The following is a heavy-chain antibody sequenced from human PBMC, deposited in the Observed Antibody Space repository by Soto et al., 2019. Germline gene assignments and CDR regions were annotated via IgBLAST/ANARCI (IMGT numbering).Heavy chain of an antibody. J-gene: IGHJ4*02. Sequence: AASVKVSGKVSGYTLTELSLHWVRQAPVQWLEWMGGFDPEEGETIYAQKFQGRVTMTEKTSTDTDYMELSSLRSGETAVYFLCTRPFYCYYSRGYYFWGQGTLVNVSP. CDR3: CTRPFYCYYSRGYYF. CDR2: FDPEEGET. CDR1: GYTLTELS. D-gene: IGHD3-22*01. V-gene: IGHV1-24*01.